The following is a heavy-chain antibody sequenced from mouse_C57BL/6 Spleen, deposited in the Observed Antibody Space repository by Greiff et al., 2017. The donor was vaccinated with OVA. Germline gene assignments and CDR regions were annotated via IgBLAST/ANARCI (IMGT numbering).Heavy chain of an antibody. CDR3: AKRAIGSYYFDY. CDR1: GFNIKDYY. V-gene: IGHV14-2*01. J-gene: IGHJ2*01. Sequence: EVKLQESGAELVKPGASVKLSCTASGFNIKDYYMHWVKQRTEQGLEWIGRIDPEDGETKYAPKFQGKATITADTSSNTAYLQLSSLTSEDTAVYYCAKRAIGSYYFDYWGQGTTLTVSS. D-gene: IGHD2-14*01. CDR2: IDPEDGET.